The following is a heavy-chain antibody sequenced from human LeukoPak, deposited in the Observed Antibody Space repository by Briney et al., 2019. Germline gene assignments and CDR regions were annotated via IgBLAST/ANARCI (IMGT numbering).Heavy chain of an antibody. V-gene: IGHV3-74*01. D-gene: IGHD3-10*01. CDR2: INSDGSRT. CDR1: GFILSSCE. CDR3: ARGNFYSGSGSSPLDY. J-gene: IGHJ4*02. Sequence: GGSLRLSCAASGFILSSCEMNWVRQAPGKGLVWVLRINSDGSRTSYADSVKGRFTISRDNAKNTLYLQMNSLRAEDTAVYYCARGNFYSGSGSSPLDYWGQGTLVTVSS.